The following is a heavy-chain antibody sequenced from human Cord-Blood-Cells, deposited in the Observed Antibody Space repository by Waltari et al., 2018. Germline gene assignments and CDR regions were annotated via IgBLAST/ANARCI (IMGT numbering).Heavy chain of an antibody. CDR3: ARGGAVAGTLGDAFDI. V-gene: IGHV3-21*01. Sequence: EVQLVESGGGLVKPGWSLIPSCAASGFTFSSYSMNWFLQPPRKGLEWVSSISSSSSYIYYADSVKGRFTISRDNAKNSLYLQMNSLRAEDTAVYYCARGGAVAGTLGDAFDIWGQGTMVTVSS. CDR2: ISSSSSYI. J-gene: IGHJ3*02. D-gene: IGHD6-19*01. CDR1: GFTFSSYS.